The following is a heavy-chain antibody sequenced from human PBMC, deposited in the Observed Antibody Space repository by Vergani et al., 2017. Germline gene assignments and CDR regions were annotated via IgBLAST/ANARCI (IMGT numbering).Heavy chain of an antibody. CDR2: IYTSGST. CDR1: GGSISSGGYY. J-gene: IGHJ3*02. V-gene: IGHV4-61*02. Sequence: QVQLQESGPGLVKPSQTLSLTCTVSGGSISSGGYYWSWIRQPAGKGLEWIGRIYTSGSTNYNPSLKSRVTMSVDTSKNQFSLKLSSVTAADSAVYYCARDLSLRADAFDIWGQGTMVTVSS. CDR3: ARDLSLRADAFDI. D-gene: IGHD3-16*01.